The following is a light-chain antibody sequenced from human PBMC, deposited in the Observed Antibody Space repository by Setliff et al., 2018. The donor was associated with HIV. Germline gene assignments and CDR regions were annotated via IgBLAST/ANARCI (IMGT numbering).Light chain of an antibody. J-gene: IGLJ2*01. CDR2: EVS. CDR1: SRDVGGYDY. Sequence: QSVLTQPRSVSGSPGQSVTISCTGSSRDVGGYDYVSWYQHHPGKAPKPMIYEVSKRPSGVSNRFSGSKSGNTASLTISGLQAEDEADYYCCSYVGSSTPHVVFGGGTKVTVL. V-gene: IGLV2-23*02. CDR3: CSYVGSSTPHVV.